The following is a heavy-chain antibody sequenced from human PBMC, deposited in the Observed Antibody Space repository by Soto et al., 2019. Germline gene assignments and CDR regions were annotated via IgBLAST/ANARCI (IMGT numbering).Heavy chain of an antibody. J-gene: IGHJ4*02. CDR2: ISGSGGST. V-gene: IGHV3-23*01. CDR1: GFTFSSYA. CDR3: AEHRGQSPVYFDY. Sequence: GGSLRLSCAASGFTFSSYAMSWVRQAPGKGLEWVSAISGSGGSTYYADSVKGRFTISRDNSKNTLYLQMNSLRAEDTAVYYCAEHRGQSPVYFDYWGQGTLVTVSS.